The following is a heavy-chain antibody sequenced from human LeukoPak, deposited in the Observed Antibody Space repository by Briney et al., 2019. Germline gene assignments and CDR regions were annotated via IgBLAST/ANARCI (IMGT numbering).Heavy chain of an antibody. D-gene: IGHD3-3*01. Sequence: GGSLRLSCAASGFTFSNAWMSWVRQAPGKGLEWVGRIKSKTDGGTTDYAAPVKGRFTISRDDSKNTLYLQMNSLKTEDTAVYYCTTGLYYDFWSGTRNFNFDYWGQGTLVTVSS. CDR1: GFTFSNAW. J-gene: IGHJ4*02. CDR3: TTGLYYDFWSGTRNFNFDY. CDR2: IKSKTDGGTT. V-gene: IGHV3-15*01.